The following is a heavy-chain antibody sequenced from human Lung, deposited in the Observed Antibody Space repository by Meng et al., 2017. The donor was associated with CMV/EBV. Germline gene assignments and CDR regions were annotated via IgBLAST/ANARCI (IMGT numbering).Heavy chain of an antibody. V-gene: IGHV4-39*07. D-gene: IGHD2-2*01. CDR3: ARSGPSTSALI. Sequence: QLQLQESGPGLVKPSEXLSLTCSVPGASISSSSNNYWAWIRQPPGKGLEWIGTIYYTGTTYYNPSLKSRVTISVDTSKSQFSLKLNSVTAADTAVYYCARSGPSTSALIWGQGTLVTVSS. CDR1: GASISSSSNNY. CDR2: IYYTGTT. J-gene: IGHJ4*02.